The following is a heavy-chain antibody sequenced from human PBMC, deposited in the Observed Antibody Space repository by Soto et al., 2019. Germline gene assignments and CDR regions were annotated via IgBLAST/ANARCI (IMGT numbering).Heavy chain of an antibody. D-gene: IGHD1-7*01. CDR1: GGTFSSYA. J-gene: IGHJ5*02. CDR2: IIPIFGTA. V-gene: IGHV1-69*13. Sequence: GASVKVSCKASGGTFSSYAISWVRQAPGQGLEWMGGIIPIFGTANYAQKFQGRVTITADESTSTAYMELSSLRSEDTAVYYCARDLRQTKGINWFDPWGQGTLVTVSS. CDR3: ARDLRQTKGINWFDP.